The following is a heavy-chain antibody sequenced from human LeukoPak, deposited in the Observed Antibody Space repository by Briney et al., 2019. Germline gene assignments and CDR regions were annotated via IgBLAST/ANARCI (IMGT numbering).Heavy chain of an antibody. CDR2: INAGNGNT. D-gene: IGHD2-2*01. Sequence: ASVKVSCKASGYTFTSYAMHWVRQAPGQRLEWMGWINAGNGNTKYSQKFQGRVTITRDTSASTAYMELSSLRSEDTAVYYCARARRTWGWDIVVVPAADNWFDPWGQGTLVTVSS. J-gene: IGHJ5*02. CDR3: ARARRTWGWDIVVVPAADNWFDP. CDR1: GYTFTSYA. V-gene: IGHV1-3*01.